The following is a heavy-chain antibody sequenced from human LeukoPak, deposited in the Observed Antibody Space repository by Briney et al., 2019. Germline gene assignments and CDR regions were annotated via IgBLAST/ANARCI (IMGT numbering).Heavy chain of an antibody. CDR3: ARLSGAFDWRR. Sequence: GGSLRLSCAASGFTFDDYGMSWARQAPGKGLEWVANIKQDGSEKYYVDSVKGGYTISRDNAKNSLYLQMNSLRAEDTAVYYCARLSGAFDWRRWGQGTLVTVSS. CDR2: IKQDGSEK. J-gene: IGHJ4*02. CDR1: GFTFDDYG. V-gene: IGHV3-7*01. D-gene: IGHD3-9*01.